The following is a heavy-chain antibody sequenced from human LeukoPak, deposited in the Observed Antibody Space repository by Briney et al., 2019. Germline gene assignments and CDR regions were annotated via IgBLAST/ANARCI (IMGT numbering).Heavy chain of an antibody. V-gene: IGHV3-74*01. J-gene: IGHJ3*02. Sequence: GGSLRLSCAASGFTFSNYWMHWVRQAPGKGLVWVSRINNDGSTTTYADSVKGRFTISRDNAKNTLYLQMNSLRAEDTAVYYCAGVITPMVVEDAFDIWGQGTMVTVSS. CDR1: GFTFSNYW. CDR2: INNDGSTT. D-gene: IGHD5-18*01. CDR3: AGVITPMVVEDAFDI.